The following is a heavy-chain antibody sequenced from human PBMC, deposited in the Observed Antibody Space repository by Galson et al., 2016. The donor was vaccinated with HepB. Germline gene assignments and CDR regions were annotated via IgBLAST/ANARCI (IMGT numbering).Heavy chain of an antibody. CDR2: ITSSSSSI. D-gene: IGHD4-17*01. CDR1: GFTLSSHS. V-gene: IGHV3-48*01. CDR3: AREGYGDFDQIPNYYYYGLDV. Sequence: SLRLSCAASGFTLSSHSMNWVRQAPGKGLEWVSYITSSSSSIYYADSVKGRFTISRDNAKNSLYLQMNSLRGEDAALYYCAREGYGDFDQIPNYYYYGLDVWGQETTVTVSS. J-gene: IGHJ6*02.